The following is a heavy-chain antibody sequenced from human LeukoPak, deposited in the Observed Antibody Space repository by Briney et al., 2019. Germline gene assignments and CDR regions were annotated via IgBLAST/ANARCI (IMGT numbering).Heavy chain of an antibody. CDR2: IYYSGST. Sequence: SETLSLTCTVSGGSISSYYWSWIRQPPGKGLEWIGYIYYSGSTNYNPSLKSRVTISVDTSKNQFSLKLRSVTAAATAVYYFAXXXXXQQWLVRREEYYYMDVWGKGTTVTISS. D-gene: IGHD6-19*01. CDR3: AXXXXXQQWLVRREEYYYMDV. CDR1: GGSISSYY. V-gene: IGHV4-59*01. J-gene: IGHJ6*03.